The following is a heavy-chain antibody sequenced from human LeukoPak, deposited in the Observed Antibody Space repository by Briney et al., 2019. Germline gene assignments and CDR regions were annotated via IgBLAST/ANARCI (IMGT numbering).Heavy chain of an antibody. Sequence: SGPTLVNPTQTLTLTCTFSGFSLSTSGVGVGWIRQPPGKALEWLALIYWDDDKRYSPSLKSRLTITKDTSKNQVVLTMTNMDPVDTATYYCAHFYYGSGSYYKRSNWFDPWGQGTLVTVSS. CDR3: AHFYYGSGSYYKRSNWFDP. CDR2: IYWDDDK. CDR1: GFSLSTSGVG. D-gene: IGHD3-10*01. J-gene: IGHJ5*02. V-gene: IGHV2-5*02.